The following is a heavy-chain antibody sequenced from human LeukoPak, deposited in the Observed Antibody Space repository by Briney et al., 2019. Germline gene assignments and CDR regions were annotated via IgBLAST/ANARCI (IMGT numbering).Heavy chain of an antibody. CDR3: ARMMYYYDSSGSGTFDI. CDR2: INHSGST. V-gene: IGHV4-34*01. J-gene: IGHJ3*02. D-gene: IGHD3-22*01. CDR1: GGSFSGYY. Sequence: SETLSLICAVYGGSFSGYYWSWIRQPPGKGLEWIGEINHSGSTNYNPSLKSRVTISVDTSKNQFSLKLSSVTAADTAVYYCARMMYYYDSSGSGTFDIWGQGTMVTVSS.